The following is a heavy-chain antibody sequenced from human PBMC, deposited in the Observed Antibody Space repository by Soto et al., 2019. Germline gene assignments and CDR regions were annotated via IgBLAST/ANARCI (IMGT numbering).Heavy chain of an antibody. CDR3: ARGNYDSSGYYYDASYYFDY. Sequence: SETLSLTCTVSGGSVSSGSYYWSWIRQPPGKGLEWIGYIYYSGSTNYNPSLKSRATISVDTSKNQFSLKLSSVTAADTAVYYCARGNYDSSGYYYDASYYFDYWGQGTLVTVSS. V-gene: IGHV4-61*01. CDR1: GGSVSSGSYY. CDR2: IYYSGST. J-gene: IGHJ4*02. D-gene: IGHD3-22*01.